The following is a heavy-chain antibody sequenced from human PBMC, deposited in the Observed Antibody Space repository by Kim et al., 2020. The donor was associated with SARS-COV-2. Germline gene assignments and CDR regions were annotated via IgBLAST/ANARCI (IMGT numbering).Heavy chain of an antibody. CDR3: ARIPHTIYSSGWYYFDY. V-gene: IGHV3-66*01. D-gene: IGHD6-19*01. J-gene: IGHJ4*02. Sequence: GGSLRLSCAASGFTVSSNYMSWVRQAPGKGLEWVSVIYSGGSTYYADSVKGRFTISRDNSKNTLYLQMNSLRAEDTAVYYCARIPHTIYSSGWYYFDYWGPGTLVTGSS. CDR2: IYSGGST. CDR1: GFTVSSNY.